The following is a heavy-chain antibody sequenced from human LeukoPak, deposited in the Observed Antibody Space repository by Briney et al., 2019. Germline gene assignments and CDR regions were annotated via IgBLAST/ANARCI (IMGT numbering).Heavy chain of an antibody. D-gene: IGHD3-22*01. CDR1: GFTFSSYA. V-gene: IGHV3-30-3*01. CDR3: ARKGDYDSSGYWTDC. J-gene: IGHJ4*02. CDR2: ISYDGSNK. Sequence: GGSLRLSCAASGFTFSSYAMHWVRRAPGKGLEWVAVISYDGSNKYYADSVKGRFTISRDNSKNTLYLQMNSLRAEDTAVYYCARKGDYDSSGYWTDCWGQGTLVTVSS.